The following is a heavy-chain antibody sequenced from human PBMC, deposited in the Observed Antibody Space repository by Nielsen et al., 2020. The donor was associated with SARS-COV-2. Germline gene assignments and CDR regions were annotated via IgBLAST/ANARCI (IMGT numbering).Heavy chain of an antibody. CDR1: GFTFSNAW. CDR2: ISSSSSYI. J-gene: IGHJ4*02. Sequence: GGSLRLSCAASGFTFSNAWMNWVRQAPGKGLEWVSSISSSSSYIYYADSVKGRFTISRDNAKNSLYLQMNSLRAEDTAVYYCASTPPRGSSPGYWGQGTLVTVSS. D-gene: IGHD6-13*01. V-gene: IGHV3-21*01. CDR3: ASTPPRGSSPGY.